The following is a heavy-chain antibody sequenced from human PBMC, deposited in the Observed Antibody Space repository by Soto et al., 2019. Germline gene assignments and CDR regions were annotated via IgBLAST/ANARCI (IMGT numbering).Heavy chain of an antibody. D-gene: IGHD1-1*01. Sequence: PGGSLRLSCAASGFTFSSYAMSWVRQAPGKGLEWVSAISGSGGSTYYADSVKGRFTISRDNSKNTLYLQMNSLRAEDTAVYYCAKAQYDQSKLNRFDPWGQGTLVTVSS. J-gene: IGHJ5*02. CDR3: AKAQYDQSKLNRFDP. CDR2: ISGSGGST. V-gene: IGHV3-23*01. CDR1: GFTFSSYA.